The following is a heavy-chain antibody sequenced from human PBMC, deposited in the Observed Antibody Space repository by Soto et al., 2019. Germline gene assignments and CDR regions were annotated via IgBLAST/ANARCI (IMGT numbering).Heavy chain of an antibody. V-gene: IGHV2-5*02. CDR2: IYWDDDK. D-gene: IGHD6-19*01. J-gene: IGHJ4*02. CDR3: AHIVVAGLGYYFDY. CDR1: GFSLSSTRMA. Sequence: QITLKESGPTLVKPTQTLTLTCTFSGFSLSSTRMAVGWIRQPPGKALEWLALIYWDDDKRYSPFLKSRFTITKDTSKNPVVLTMSHMDPVDTARYYCAHIVVAGLGYYFDYWGQGTLVTVSS.